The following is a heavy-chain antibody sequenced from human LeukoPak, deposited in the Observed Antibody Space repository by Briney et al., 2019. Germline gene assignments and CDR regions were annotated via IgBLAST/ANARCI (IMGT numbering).Heavy chain of an antibody. CDR3: ARDFTYTGYFDP. CDR2: ISRGGSTI. J-gene: IGHJ5*02. D-gene: IGHD3-16*01. V-gene: IGHV3-11*01. Sequence: GGSLRLSCAASGFTFSDYYTSWIRQAPGKGLEWVSYISRGGSTIYYADSVKGRFTISRDNAKNSLYLQMNSLRAEDTAVYYCARDFTYTGYFDPWGQGTLVTVSS. CDR1: GFTFSDYY.